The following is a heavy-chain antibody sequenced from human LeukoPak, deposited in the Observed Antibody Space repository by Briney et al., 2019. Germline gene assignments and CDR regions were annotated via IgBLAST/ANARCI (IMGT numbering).Heavy chain of an antibody. CDR1: GGSISSGGYY. Sequence: SETLSLTCTVSGGSISSGGYYWSWIRQHPGKGLEWIGYIYYSGSTYYNPSLKSRVTISVDTSKSQFSLKLSSVTAADTAVYYCARDGLMTGANWFDPWGQGTLVTVSS. V-gene: IGHV4-31*03. CDR2: IYYSGST. CDR3: ARDGLMTGANWFDP. J-gene: IGHJ5*02.